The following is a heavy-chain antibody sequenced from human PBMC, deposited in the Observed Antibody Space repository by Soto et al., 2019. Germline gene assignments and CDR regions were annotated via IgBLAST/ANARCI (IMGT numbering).Heavy chain of an antibody. D-gene: IGHD3-22*01. Sequence: ASVKFSCKASGYTFTSYGIICVRQAPGQGLEWMGWISAYNGNTNYAQKLQGRVTMTTDTSTSTAYMELRSLRSDDTAVYYCARDKPYYYDSSGYMFDPWGQGTLVTVSS. CDR2: ISAYNGNT. V-gene: IGHV1-18*01. CDR3: ARDKPYYYDSSGYMFDP. CDR1: GYTFTSYG. J-gene: IGHJ5*02.